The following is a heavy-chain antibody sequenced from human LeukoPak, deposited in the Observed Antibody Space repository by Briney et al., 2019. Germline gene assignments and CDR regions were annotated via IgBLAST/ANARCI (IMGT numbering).Heavy chain of an antibody. D-gene: IGHD3-22*01. J-gene: IGHJ4*02. V-gene: IGHV1-2*02. Sequence: ASVKVSCKGSGYTFSGYYMHWVRQTPGHGLEWMGWINYNSGATNYAQALQGLVTMTRDTCITIFYMELSSLRSDDTAVYYCARALRYDDSSGYYAYWGQGTLVTVSS. CDR3: ARALRYDDSSGYYAY. CDR2: INYNSGAT. CDR1: GYTFSGYY.